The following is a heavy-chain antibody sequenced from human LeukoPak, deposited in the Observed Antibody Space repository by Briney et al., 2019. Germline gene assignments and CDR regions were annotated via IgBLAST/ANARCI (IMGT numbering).Heavy chain of an antibody. D-gene: IGHD6-19*01. Sequence: GASVKVSCKASGGTFSSYAISWVRQAPGQGLEWMGRIIPIFGTANYAQKFQGRVTITTDESTSTAYMELSSLRSEDTAVYYCARELAVAGTFDAFDIWRQGTMVTVSS. CDR2: IIPIFGTA. CDR3: ARELAVAGTFDAFDI. V-gene: IGHV1-69*05. J-gene: IGHJ3*02. CDR1: GGTFSSYA.